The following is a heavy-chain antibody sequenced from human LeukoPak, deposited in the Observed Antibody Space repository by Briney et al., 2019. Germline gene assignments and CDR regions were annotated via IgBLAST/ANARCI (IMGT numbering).Heavy chain of an antibody. CDR2: ISSGGRPI. D-gene: IGHD4-17*01. V-gene: IGHV3-48*01. J-gene: IGHJ4*02. Sequence: GGSLRLSCAASGFTFSSYAMNWVRQAPGKGLEWVSYISSGGRPIYYADSVKGRFTISRDNAKNSLYLQMSSLRVEDTAIYYCARDGPTVTPSIPFDFWGQGTLVTVSS. CDR1: GFTFSSYA. CDR3: ARDGPTVTPSIPFDF.